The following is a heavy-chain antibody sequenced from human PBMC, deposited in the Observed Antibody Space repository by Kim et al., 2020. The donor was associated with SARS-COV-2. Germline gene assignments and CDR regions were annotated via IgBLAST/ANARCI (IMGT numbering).Heavy chain of an antibody. CDR3: ARDPSKRAVTAIRWGKTGVDWYFDL. V-gene: IGHV1-69*13. CDR2: IIPIFVTA. CDR1: GGTFSSYA. D-gene: IGHD2-21*02. Sequence: SVKVSCKASGGTFSSYAISWVRQAPGQGLEWMGGIIPIFVTANYAQKFQGRVTITADESTSTAYMELSSLGSEDTAVDYCARDPSKRAVTAIRWGKTGVDWYFDLWGRGTLVTVSS. J-gene: IGHJ2*01.